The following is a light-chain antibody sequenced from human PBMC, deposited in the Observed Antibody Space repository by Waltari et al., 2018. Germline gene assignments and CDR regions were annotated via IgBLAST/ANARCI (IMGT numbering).Light chain of an antibody. CDR3: QSADTRGTYV. CDR2: KES. Sequence: SLELTQPPPVSVSPGQTARIACSGAPLPRQYTYWYQQKPGQAPVLVIEKESERPSGIPDRFSGSRSGRTVTLTISGVQAEDEADYYCQSADTRGTYVFGNGTLVTVL. J-gene: IGLJ1*01. V-gene: IGLV3-25*03. CDR1: PLPRQY.